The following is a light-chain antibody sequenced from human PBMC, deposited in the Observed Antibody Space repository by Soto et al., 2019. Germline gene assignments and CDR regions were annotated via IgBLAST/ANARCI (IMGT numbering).Light chain of an antibody. CDR1: PSVSGSN. V-gene: IGKV3-20*01. J-gene: IGKJ1*01. CDR2: GAS. Sequence: EIVLTQSPGTLSLSPGERATLSCRASPSVSGSNLAWYQQKPGQAPRLVIYGASSRATGIPDRFSGSGSGTDFTLTISRLEPEDFAVYYCQQYGSSQTFGQGTKV. CDR3: QQYGSSQT.